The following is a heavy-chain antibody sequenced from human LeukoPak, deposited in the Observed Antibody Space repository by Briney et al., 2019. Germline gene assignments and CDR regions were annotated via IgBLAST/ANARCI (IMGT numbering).Heavy chain of an antibody. CDR3: ARDSGSRNRAFDI. J-gene: IGHJ3*02. Sequence: GGSLRLSCAASGFTFSSYAMHWVRQAPGKGLEYVSAISSNGGSTYYANSVKGRFTISRDNSKNTLYLQMGSLRAEDMAVYYCARDSGSRNRAFDIWGQGTMVTVSS. V-gene: IGHV3-64*01. CDR1: GFTFSSYA. CDR2: ISSNGGST. D-gene: IGHD1-14*01.